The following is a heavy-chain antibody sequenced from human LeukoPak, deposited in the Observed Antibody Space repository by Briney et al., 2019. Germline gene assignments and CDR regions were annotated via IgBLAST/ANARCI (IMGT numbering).Heavy chain of an antibody. CDR2: IYHSGTS. CDR1: GYSISSGYY. J-gene: IGHJ4*02. Sequence: PSETLSLTCTVSGYSISSGYYWGWIRQPPGKGLEWIGSIYHSGTSNYNPSLKSRVTISVDTSKNQLSLKLSSVTAADTAVYYCARGSRWALGGYWGQGTLVTVSS. CDR3: ARGSRWALGGY. V-gene: IGHV4-38-2*02. D-gene: IGHD4-23*01.